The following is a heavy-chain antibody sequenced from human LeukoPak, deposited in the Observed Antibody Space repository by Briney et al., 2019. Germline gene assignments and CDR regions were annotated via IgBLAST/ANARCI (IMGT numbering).Heavy chain of an antibody. CDR3: AKDRSSGSSPGFRFDP. CDR2: ISGSGDYT. D-gene: IGHD3-10*01. CDR1: GFTFSSYA. V-gene: IGHV3-23*01. Sequence: PGGSLRLSCAASGFTFSSYAMSWVRQAPGKGLEWVSAISGSGDYTYYGDSVKGRFTISRDNSKNMLYLQMNSLRVEDTAVYYCAKDRSSGSSPGFRFDPWGQGTLVTVSS. J-gene: IGHJ5*02.